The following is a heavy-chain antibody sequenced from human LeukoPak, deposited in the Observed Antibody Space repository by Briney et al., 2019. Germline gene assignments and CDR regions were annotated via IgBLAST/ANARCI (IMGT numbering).Heavy chain of an antibody. J-gene: IGHJ6*02. D-gene: IGHD3-10*01. CDR3: ARDYYGSGSYYRTYGMDV. CDR2: IYYSGST. CDR1: GGSISSGDYY. V-gene: IGHV4-30-4*01. Sequence: SETLSLTCTVSGGSISSGDYYWSWIRQPPGKGLEWIGYIYYSGSTYYNPSLKSRVTISVDTSKNQFSLKLSSVTAADTAVYYCARDYYGSGSYYRTYGMDVWGQGTTVTVSS.